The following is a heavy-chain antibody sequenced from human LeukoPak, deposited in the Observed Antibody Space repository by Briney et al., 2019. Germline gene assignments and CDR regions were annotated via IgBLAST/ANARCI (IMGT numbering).Heavy chain of an antibody. CDR1: GYTSNSYG. CDR3: ANVVKGRYFFYYMDV. D-gene: IGHD2-15*01. J-gene: IGHJ6*03. CDR2: ISGNNDYT. V-gene: IGHV1-18*03. Sequence: ASVKVSCKASGYTSNSYGFTWVRQAPGQGLQWIGWISGNNDYTKYAHNLQGRVTMTTDTSTSTAYMELRSLRPDDIAVYYCANVVKGRYFFYYMDVWGTGTTVTVSS.